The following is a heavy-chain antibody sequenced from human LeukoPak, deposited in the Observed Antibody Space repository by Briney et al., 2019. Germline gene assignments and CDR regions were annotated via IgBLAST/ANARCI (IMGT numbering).Heavy chain of an antibody. V-gene: IGHV3-23*01. Sequence: GGSLRLSCAASGFTFSSYAMSWVRQAPGKGLEWVLAISGSGGSTYYADSVKGRFTISRDNSKNTLCLQMNSLRAEDTAVYYCAKGSVSYWYFDLWGRGTLVTVSS. CDR1: GFTFSSYA. J-gene: IGHJ2*01. D-gene: IGHD2-8*01. CDR2: ISGSGGST. CDR3: AKGSVSYWYFDL.